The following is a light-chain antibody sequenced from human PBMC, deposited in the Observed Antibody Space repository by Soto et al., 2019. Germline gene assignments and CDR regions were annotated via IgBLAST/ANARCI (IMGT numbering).Light chain of an antibody. V-gene: IGKV1-5*03. J-gene: IGKJ5*01. Sequence: DIQMTQTPSSLSASVGDRVTITCRASQSISSWLAWYQQKPGKAPKFLIYKASSLESGVPDRFSGSGSGADFTLTIYRLEPEDFAVYYCQQYGSSPITFGQGTRLEIK. CDR3: QQYGSSPIT. CDR1: QSISSW. CDR2: KAS.